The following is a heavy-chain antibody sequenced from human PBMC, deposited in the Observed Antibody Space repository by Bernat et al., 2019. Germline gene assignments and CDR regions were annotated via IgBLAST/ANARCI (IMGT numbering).Heavy chain of an antibody. Sequence: QVQLVQSGAEVKKPGAPVKASCKASGYTFTSHGISWVRQAPGQGLERMGWISAYNGNTNYAQKLQGRVTMTTDTSTSTAYMELRSLRSDDTAVYSCARDLHWYGDSSTNWFDPWGQGTLVSVSS. CDR3: ARDLHWYGDSSTNWFDP. J-gene: IGHJ5*02. V-gene: IGHV1-18*01. CDR2: ISAYNGNT. CDR1: GYTFTSHG. D-gene: IGHD4-17*01.